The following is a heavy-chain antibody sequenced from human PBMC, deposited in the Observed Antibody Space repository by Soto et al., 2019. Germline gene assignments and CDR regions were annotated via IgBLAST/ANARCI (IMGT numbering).Heavy chain of an antibody. J-gene: IGHJ4*02. V-gene: IGHV3-23*01. CDR2: ISTSGGST. Sequence: EVQLLESGGGLVQPGGSLRLSCAASGFTFSSYGMSWVRQAPGKGLEWVSVISTSGGSTAYADSVKGRFAISRDNSKNTLYLQMNNLRAEDTAVYYCAKGRGGSYSSSYFDYWGQGTRVTVSS. CDR1: GFTFSSYG. CDR3: AKGRGGSYSSSYFDY. D-gene: IGHD1-26*01.